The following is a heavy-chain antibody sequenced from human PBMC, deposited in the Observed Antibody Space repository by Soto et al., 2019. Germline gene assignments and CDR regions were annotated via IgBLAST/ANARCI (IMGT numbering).Heavy chain of an antibody. CDR1: RFTLRNYE. D-gene: IGHD2-21*02. CDR2: ISGSNNNI. J-gene: IGHJ4*02. V-gene: IGHV3-48*03. CDR3: ASERLCGADCYFFDN. Sequence: EVQSVETGGGSVQPGGSLRLSCAASRFTLRNYEMNWVRQAPGKGLEWISKISGSNNNIYYADSVRGRFTISRDNAKNSLYLQMNSLRAEDTAIYYCASERLCGADCYFFDNWGQGTQVTVSS.